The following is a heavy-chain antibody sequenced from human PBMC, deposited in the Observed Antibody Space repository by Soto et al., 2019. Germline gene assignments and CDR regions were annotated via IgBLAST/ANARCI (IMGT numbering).Heavy chain of an antibody. CDR2: IWYDGSNK. V-gene: IGHV3-33*01. D-gene: IGHD3-9*01. CDR1: GFTFSSYG. J-gene: IGHJ6*02. CDR3: ARDSDLLLTGYSTGSDYYYYYGMDV. Sequence: PGGSLRLSCAASGFTFSSYGMHWVRQAPGKGLEWVAVIWYDGSNKYYADSVKGRFTISRDNSKNTLYLQMNSLRAEDTAVYYCARDSDLLLTGYSTGSDYYYYYGMDVWGQGTTVTVSS.